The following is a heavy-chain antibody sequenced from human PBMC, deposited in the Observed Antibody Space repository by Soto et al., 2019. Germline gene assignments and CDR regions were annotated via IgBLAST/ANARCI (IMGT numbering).Heavy chain of an antibody. D-gene: IGHD3-9*01. Sequence: GGSLRLSCAASGFTFSSYSMNWVRQAPGKGLEWVSSISSSSSYIYYADSVKGRFTISRDDAKNSLYLQMNSLRAEDTAVYYCARDLDMLTGYPSSSIDYWGQGTLVTVSS. J-gene: IGHJ4*02. CDR3: ARDLDMLTGYPSSSIDY. CDR1: GFTFSSYS. V-gene: IGHV3-21*01. CDR2: ISSSSSYI.